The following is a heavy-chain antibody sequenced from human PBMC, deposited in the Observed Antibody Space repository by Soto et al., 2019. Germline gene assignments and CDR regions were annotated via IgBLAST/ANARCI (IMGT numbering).Heavy chain of an antibody. Sequence: GGSLRLSCAASGFTFSMFWMHWVRQVPGKGPEWVSRINDDGISTNYADYVKGRFTISRDNAKNILYLQMNALRVEDTAVYYCTRGPRSTSTGTGAFWGQGTLVTVSS. CDR3: TRGPRSTSTGTGAF. J-gene: IGHJ4*02. CDR2: INDDGIST. CDR1: GFTFSMFW. V-gene: IGHV3-74*01. D-gene: IGHD1-1*01.